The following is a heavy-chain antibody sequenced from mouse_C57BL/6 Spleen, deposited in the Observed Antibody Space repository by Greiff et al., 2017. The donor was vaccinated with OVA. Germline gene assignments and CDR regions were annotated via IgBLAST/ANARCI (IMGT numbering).Heavy chain of an antibody. V-gene: IGHV1-26*01. CDR2: INPNNGGT. J-gene: IGHJ2*01. CDR1: GYTFTDYY. Sequence: VQLKQSGPELVKPGASVKISCKASGYTFTDYYMNWVKQSHGKSLEWIGDINPNNGGTSYNQKFKGKATLTVDKSSSTAYMELRSLTSEDSAVYYCARDGGYFDYWGQGTTLTVSS. CDR3: ARDGGYFDY.